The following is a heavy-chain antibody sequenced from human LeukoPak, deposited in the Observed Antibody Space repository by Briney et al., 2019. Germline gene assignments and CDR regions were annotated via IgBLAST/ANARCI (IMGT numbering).Heavy chain of an antibody. D-gene: IGHD6-6*01. Sequence: SGGSLRLSCAASGFTFNDYNIHWVRQPPGKGLEWVSLISWDASTTYYADSVKGRFTISRDNSKNSLFLQMNRLRTEDTAFYYCAKVNRAYSSSSSLNFDSWGQGTLVTVSS. V-gene: IGHV3-43*01. CDR2: ISWDASTT. CDR1: GFTFNDYN. CDR3: AKVNRAYSSSSSLNFDS. J-gene: IGHJ4*02.